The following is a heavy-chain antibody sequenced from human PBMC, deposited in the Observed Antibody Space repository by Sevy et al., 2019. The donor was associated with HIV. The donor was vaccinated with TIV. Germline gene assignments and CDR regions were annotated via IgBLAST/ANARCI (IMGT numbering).Heavy chain of an antibody. V-gene: IGHV1-8*01. D-gene: IGHD1-26*01. CDR2: MNPNNGNK. CDR3: AGGFAGWDTSPGGLDV. Sequence: ASVKVSCRASGYTFTTYDINWVRQATGQGLEWMGWMNPNNGNKGYAQKFQGRLTITMNTSISTAYLELTSLRSDATAVYCCAGGFAGWDTSPGGLDVWGQGTTVTVSS. CDR1: GYTFTTYD. J-gene: IGHJ6*02.